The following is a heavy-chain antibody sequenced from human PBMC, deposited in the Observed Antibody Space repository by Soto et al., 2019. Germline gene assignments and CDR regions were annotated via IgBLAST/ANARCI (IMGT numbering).Heavy chain of an antibody. J-gene: IGHJ3*02. CDR1: GFTFSSYS. D-gene: IGHD3-22*01. Sequence: GSLRLSCAASGFTFSSYSMNWVRQAPGKGLEWVSSISSSSSYIYYADSVKGRFTISRDNAKNSLYLQMNSLRAEDTAVYYCARDHYYDSSGYYYPLDAFDIWGQGTMVTVSS. CDR3: ARDHYYDSSGYYYPLDAFDI. CDR2: ISSSSSYI. V-gene: IGHV3-21*01.